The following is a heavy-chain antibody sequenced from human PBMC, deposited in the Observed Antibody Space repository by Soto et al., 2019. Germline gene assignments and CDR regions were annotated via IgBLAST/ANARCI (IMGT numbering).Heavy chain of an antibody. V-gene: IGHV4-59*08. J-gene: IGHJ5*02. CDR3: AGHDYGDYEERNWFDP. CDR2: IYYSGST. D-gene: IGHD4-17*01. Sequence: SETLSLTCTVSGGSISSYYWSWIRQPPGKGLEWIGYIYYSGSTNYNPSLKSRVTISVDTSKNQFSLKLSSVTAADTAVYYCAGHDYGDYEERNWFDPWGQGILVTVS. CDR1: GGSISSYY.